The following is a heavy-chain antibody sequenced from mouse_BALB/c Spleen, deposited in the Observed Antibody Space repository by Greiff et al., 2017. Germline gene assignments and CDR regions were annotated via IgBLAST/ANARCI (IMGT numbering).Heavy chain of an antibody. Sequence: LQQPGSELVRPGASVKLSCKASGYTFTSYWMHWVKQRPGQGLEWIGNIYPGSGSTNYDEKFKSKATLTVDTSSSTACMQLSSLTSEDSAVYYCTINWEDYFDYWGQGTTLTVSS. V-gene: IGHV1S22*01. CDR1: GYTFTSYW. D-gene: IGHD4-1*01. CDR3: TINWEDYFDY. CDR2: IYPGSGST. J-gene: IGHJ2*01.